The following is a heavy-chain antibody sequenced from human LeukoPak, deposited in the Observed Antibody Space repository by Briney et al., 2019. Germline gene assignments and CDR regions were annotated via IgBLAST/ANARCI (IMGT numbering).Heavy chain of an antibody. CDR2: FTNHHTT. D-gene: IGHD3-9*01. Sequence: GGSLRLSCEASGFTFSIYAMTRVRQAPGKGLEWVSTFTNHHTTYYTDSVKGRFTISRDNSKNTLYLQMDSVRPEDTAVYYCAKEGYDILTGYRTNWFDPWGQGTLVTVSS. CDR1: GFTFSIYA. CDR3: AKEGYDILTGYRTNWFDP. J-gene: IGHJ5*02. V-gene: IGHV3-23*01.